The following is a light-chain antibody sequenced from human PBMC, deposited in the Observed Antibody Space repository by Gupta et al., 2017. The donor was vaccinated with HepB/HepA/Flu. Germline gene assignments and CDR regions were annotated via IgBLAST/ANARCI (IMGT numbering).Light chain of an antibody. Sequence: DIQMTQSPSSLSASVGDRVTITCRTSQTIRNYLNWYQQKPGKAPKLLMYFTSTLQSGVPPRFSGSGSGTDFTLTISNLQPEDFATYYCQQRHATPPTFGGGTKVEIK. CDR2: FTS. CDR3: QQRHATPPT. CDR1: QTIRNY. V-gene: IGKV1-39*01. J-gene: IGKJ4*01.